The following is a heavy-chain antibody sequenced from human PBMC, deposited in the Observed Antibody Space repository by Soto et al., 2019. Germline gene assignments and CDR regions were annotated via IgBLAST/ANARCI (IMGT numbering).Heavy chain of an antibody. Sequence: QVQLVESGGGVVQPGRSLRLSCAASGFTFSSYGMHWVRQAPGKGLEWGAVIWYDGSNKYYADSVKGRFTISRDNSKNTLYLQMNSLRAEDTAVYYCSRDEPIPHPRRWETYYYGSGSYHVGYGMDVWGQGTTVTVSS. CDR3: SRDEPIPHPRRWETYYYGSGSYHVGYGMDV. CDR1: GFTFSSYG. CDR2: IWYDGSNK. D-gene: IGHD3-10*01. J-gene: IGHJ6*02. V-gene: IGHV3-33*01.